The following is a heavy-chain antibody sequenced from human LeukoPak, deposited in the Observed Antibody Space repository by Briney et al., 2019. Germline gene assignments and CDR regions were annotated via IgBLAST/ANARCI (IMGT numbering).Heavy chain of an antibody. J-gene: IGHJ6*02. CDR1: GGTFSSYA. CDR3: ARGGYSYGPRVNGMDV. V-gene: IGHV1-69*01. Sequence: SVKVSCKASGGTFSSYAISWVRQAPGQGLEWMGGIIPIFGTANYTQKFQGRVTITADESTSTAYMELSSLRSEDTAVYYCARGGYSYGPRVNGMDVWGQGTTVTVSS. CDR2: IIPIFGTA. D-gene: IGHD5-18*01.